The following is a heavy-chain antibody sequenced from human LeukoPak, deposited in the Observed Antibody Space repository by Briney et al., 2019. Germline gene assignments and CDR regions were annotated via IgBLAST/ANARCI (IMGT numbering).Heavy chain of an antibody. J-gene: IGHJ6*03. CDR1: GGSFSGYY. CDR3: ARGRHYYYDSSGYYSGSYYYYMDV. D-gene: IGHD3-22*01. V-gene: IGHV4-34*01. Sequence: NASETLSLTCAVYGGSFSGYYWSWIRQPPGKGLEWIGEINHSGSTNYNPSLKSRVTISVDTSKKQFSLKLSSVTAADTAVYYCARGRHYYYDSSGYYSGSYYYYMDVWGKGTTVTVSS. CDR2: INHSGST.